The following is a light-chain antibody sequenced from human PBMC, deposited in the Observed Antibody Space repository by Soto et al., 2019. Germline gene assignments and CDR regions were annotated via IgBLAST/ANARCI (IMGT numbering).Light chain of an antibody. J-gene: IGKJ1*01. CDR1: QSISTW. Sequence: DIQMTQSPSTLSASVGDRVTITCRASQSISTWLAWYQQKPGKAPKLLIYKASSLESGVPSRFSGSGSGTEFTLTISSLQPDDFATYYCQLYKSNSQWTLGQGTKVEIK. CDR3: QLYKSNSQWT. V-gene: IGKV1-5*03. CDR2: KAS.